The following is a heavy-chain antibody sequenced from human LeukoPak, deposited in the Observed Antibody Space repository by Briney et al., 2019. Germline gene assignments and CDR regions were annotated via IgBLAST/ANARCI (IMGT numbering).Heavy chain of an antibody. Sequence: GGSLRLSCAASGFTFDDYAMHWVRQAPGKGLEWVSGISWNSGGIGYADSVKGRFTISRDNAKNSVYLQMNSLRAEDTAVYYCASRRDGYNYNYYYYYMDVWGKGTTVTVSS. CDR1: GFTFDDYA. CDR3: ASRRDGYNYNYYYYYMDV. D-gene: IGHD5-24*01. J-gene: IGHJ6*03. CDR2: ISWNSGGI. V-gene: IGHV3-9*01.